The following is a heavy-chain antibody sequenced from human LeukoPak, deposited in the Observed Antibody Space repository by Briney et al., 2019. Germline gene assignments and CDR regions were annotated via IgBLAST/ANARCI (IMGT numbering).Heavy chain of an antibody. J-gene: IGHJ4*02. Sequence: GGSLRLSCAASGFTLSNHAMIWVRQAPGKGLEWVSSISGSGAMTYYADSVKGRFTISRDNAMDRLYLQMNGLRADDTAVYYCVKDRVDGSGSQFDSWGQGSLVIVSS. D-gene: IGHD3-10*01. V-gene: IGHV3-23*01. CDR3: VKDRVDGSGSQFDS. CDR2: ISGSGAMT. CDR1: GFTLSNHA.